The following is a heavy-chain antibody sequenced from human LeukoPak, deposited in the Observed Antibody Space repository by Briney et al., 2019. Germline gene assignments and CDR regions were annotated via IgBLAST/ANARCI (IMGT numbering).Heavy chain of an antibody. CDR1: GYTFTKYY. J-gene: IGHJ6*03. CDR3: AKGSKEVLFTRDHCMDV. V-gene: IGHV1-2*02. CDR2: INPNGGDT. Sequence: ASVKVSCKASGYTFTKYYMHWVRQAPGQGLQWMGWINPNGGDTNYAQKFQGRVTMTRDTSISTAYMELSRLRSDDTAVYYCAKGSKEVLFTRDHCMDVWGKGTTVTIS. D-gene: IGHD3-3*01.